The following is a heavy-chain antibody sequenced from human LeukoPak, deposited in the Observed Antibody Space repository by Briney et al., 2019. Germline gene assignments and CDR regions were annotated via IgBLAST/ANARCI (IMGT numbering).Heavy chain of an antibody. D-gene: IGHD6-6*01. CDR1: GFTFSNAW. CDR3: TTWSSQFDY. V-gene: IGHV3-15*01. CDR2: IKSKTDGGTT. J-gene: IGHJ4*02. Sequence: GGSLRLSCAASGFTFSNAWMTWVRQAPGKGLECIGFIKSKTDGGTTDSATPVKGRFTVSRDDSKNTLYLQMNSLKTEDTAVYYCTTWSSQFDYWGQGTLVTVSS.